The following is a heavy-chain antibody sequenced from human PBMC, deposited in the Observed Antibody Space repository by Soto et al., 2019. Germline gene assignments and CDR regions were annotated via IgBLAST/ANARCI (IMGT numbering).Heavy chain of an antibody. CDR1: GGSLSEYY. D-gene: IGHD6-19*01. J-gene: IGHJ4*02. CDR2: IDHSGST. Sequence: PSETLSLTCAVNGGSLSEYYWIWIRQTPGKGLEWVGEIDHSGSTNYNPSLKSRVTISLDTSKKQFSLKLASVTAADTAVYYCARGRLRIGVAGHFDFWGQGSQVTVSS. V-gene: IGHV4-34*01. CDR3: ARGRLRIGVAGHFDF.